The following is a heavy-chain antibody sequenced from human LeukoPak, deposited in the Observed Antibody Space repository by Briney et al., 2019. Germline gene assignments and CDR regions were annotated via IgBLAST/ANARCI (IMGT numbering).Heavy chain of an antibody. D-gene: IGHD1-26*01. CDR1: GGSISSYY. CDR2: IYYSGST. J-gene: IGHJ3*02. V-gene: IGHV4-59*01. CDR3: ARDLLYSGSYPDAFDI. Sequence: KSSETLSLTCTVSGGSISSYYWSWIRQPPGKGLEWIGYIYYSGSTNYNPSLKSRVTISVDTSKNQFSLKLSSVTAADTAVYYCARDLLYSGSYPDAFDIWGQGTMVTVSS.